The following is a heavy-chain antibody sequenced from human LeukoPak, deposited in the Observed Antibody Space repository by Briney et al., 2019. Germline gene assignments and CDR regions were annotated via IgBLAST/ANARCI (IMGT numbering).Heavy chain of an antibody. D-gene: IGHD1-7*01. CDR1: GFTFSSYG. CDR3: AKGPRITGTVEWFDP. CDR2: IRYDGSNK. J-gene: IGHJ5*02. V-gene: IGHV3-30*02. Sequence: PGGSLRLSCAASGFTFSSYGMHWVRQAPGKGLEWVAFIRYDGSNKYYADSVKGRFTISRDNSKNTLYLQMNSLRAEDTAVYYCAKGPRITGTVEWFDPWGQGTLVTVSS.